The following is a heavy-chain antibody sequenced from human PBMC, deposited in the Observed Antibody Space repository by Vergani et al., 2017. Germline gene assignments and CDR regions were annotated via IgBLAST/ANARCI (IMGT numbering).Heavy chain of an antibody. CDR2: IYPGDSDT. D-gene: IGHD6-13*01. CDR3: ARVPGRYSSSHGWFDP. CDR1: GYSFTSYW. Sequence: EVQLVPSGAEVKKPGESLTISCKGSGYSFTSYWIGWVRQLPGKGLEWMGIIYPGDSDTRYSPSFQGQVTISADKSISTAYLQWSSLKASDTAMYYCARVPGRYSSSHGWFDPWGQGTLVTVSS. J-gene: IGHJ5*02. V-gene: IGHV5-51*01.